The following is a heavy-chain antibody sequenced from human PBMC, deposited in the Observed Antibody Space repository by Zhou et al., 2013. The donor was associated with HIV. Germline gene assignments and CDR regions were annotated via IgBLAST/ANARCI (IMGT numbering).Heavy chain of an antibody. J-gene: IGHJ4*02. V-gene: IGHV1-8*01. CDR1: GDTFTSYD. CDR2: MNPNSGNT. D-gene: IGHD6-13*01. CDR3: ARGRTLMYSSSWPY. Sequence: QVQLVQSGAEVKKPGASVKVSCKASGDTFTSYDINWVRQATGQGLEWMGWMNPNSGNTGYAQKFQGRVTMTRNTSISTAYMELSSLRSEDTAMYYCARGRTLMYSSSWPYWGQGTLVTVSS.